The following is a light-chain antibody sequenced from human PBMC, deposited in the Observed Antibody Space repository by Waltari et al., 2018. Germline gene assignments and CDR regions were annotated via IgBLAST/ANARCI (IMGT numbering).Light chain of an antibody. V-gene: IGLV10-54*01. CDR1: SNNVGYQG. J-gene: IGLJ3*02. CDR2: RNN. CDR3: SAWDSSLSAWV. Sequence: QAGLTQPPSMSKDLRQTATLTCTGNSNNVGYQGAAWLQQHQGHPPKLLSYRNNDRPEGNTGRFSASGTGNTASLTISGLRPEDAADYYCSAWDSSLSAWVFGGGTKLTVL.